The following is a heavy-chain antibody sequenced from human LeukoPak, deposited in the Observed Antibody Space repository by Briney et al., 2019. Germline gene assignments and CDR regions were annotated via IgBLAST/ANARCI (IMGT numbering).Heavy chain of an antibody. Sequence: GGSLRLSCAASGFTFSSYSMNWVRQAPGKGLEWVSSISSSSSYIYYADSVKGRFTISRDNAKNSLYLQMNSLRAEDTAVYYCARDKGTYGSGSYLVWGQGTLVTVSS. D-gene: IGHD3-10*01. CDR3: ARDKGTYGSGSYLV. CDR2: ISSSSSYI. CDR1: GFTFSSYS. J-gene: IGHJ4*02. V-gene: IGHV3-21*01.